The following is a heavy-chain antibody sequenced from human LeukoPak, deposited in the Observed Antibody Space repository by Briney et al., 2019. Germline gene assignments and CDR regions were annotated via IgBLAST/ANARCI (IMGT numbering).Heavy chain of an antibody. J-gene: IGHJ3*02. Sequence: GGSLRLSCAASTFSFSRYPMGWVRQAPGKGLEWVSGISAGGDGTYHADPVKGRFTISRDNPKNTLFLQMNNLRAEDTAKYYCAKSLLTTAAGTGRAFDIWGQGTMVTVSS. CDR3: AKSLLTTAAGTGRAFDI. CDR1: TFSFSRYP. D-gene: IGHD2/OR15-2a*01. V-gene: IGHV3-23*01. CDR2: ISAGGDGT.